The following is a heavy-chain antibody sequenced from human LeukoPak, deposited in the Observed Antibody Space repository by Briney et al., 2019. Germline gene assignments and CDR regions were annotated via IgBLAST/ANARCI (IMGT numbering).Heavy chain of an antibody. CDR3: TTDIFFDY. Sequence: GGSLRLSCAASGFTFSKAWMSWVRQAPGKGLEWVGRIKKKTDGGTTDYAAPVKGRFTISRDDSKNTLYLQMNSLKTEDTAVYYCTTDIFFDYWGQGTLVTVSS. J-gene: IGHJ4*02. CDR1: GFTFSKAW. CDR2: IKKKTDGGTT. V-gene: IGHV3-15*01.